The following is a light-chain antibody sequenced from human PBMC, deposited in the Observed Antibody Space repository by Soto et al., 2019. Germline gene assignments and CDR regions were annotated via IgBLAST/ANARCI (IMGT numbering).Light chain of an antibody. CDR2: AAS. J-gene: IGKJ4*01. V-gene: IGKV3D-15*01. Sequence: EIVMTQSPATLSVSPGERATLSCRASQSLSSNLAWYQQKPGQAPRLLIYAASTRATGIPARFSGSESGTEFTLTISSLQSEDFAIYYCQQYNNWLTFGGGTKVEIK. CDR3: QQYNNWLT. CDR1: QSLSSN.